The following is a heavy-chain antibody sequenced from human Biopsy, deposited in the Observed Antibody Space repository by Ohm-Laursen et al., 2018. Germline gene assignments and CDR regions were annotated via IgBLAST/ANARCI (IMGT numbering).Heavy chain of an antibody. D-gene: IGHD3-16*01. CDR3: GRSYGIMASPVHL. V-gene: IGHV3-11*01. CDR1: GFTFSDYQ. CDR2: ISSGGSTI. Sequence: SLRLSCAASGFTFSDYQMCWIRQTPGKGLEWVSHISSGGSTIFNADSVKGRFTISRDDTKGSLYLQMTNLRAEDTAVYYCGRSYGIMASPVHLWGQGTLVTVSS. J-gene: IGHJ4*01.